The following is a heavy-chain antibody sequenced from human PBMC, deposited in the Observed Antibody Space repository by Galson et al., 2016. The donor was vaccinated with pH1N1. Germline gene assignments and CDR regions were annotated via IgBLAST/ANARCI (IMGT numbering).Heavy chain of an antibody. CDR3: AGGGDCSGGSCHDVFDY. Sequence: SVKVSCKASGYTFTDYDINWVRQGTGQGLEWMGWMNPNNDNTGYAQKFQGRVTMTRNTSISTAYMELSSLRSEDTAVYYCAGGGDCSGGSCHDVFDYWGQGTLVTVS. CDR2: MNPNNDNT. CDR1: GYTFTDYD. D-gene: IGHD2-15*01. J-gene: IGHJ4*02. V-gene: IGHV1-8*01.